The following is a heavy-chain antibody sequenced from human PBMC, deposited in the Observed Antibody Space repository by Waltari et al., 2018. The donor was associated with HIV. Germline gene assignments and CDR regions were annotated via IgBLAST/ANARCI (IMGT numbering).Heavy chain of an antibody. CDR1: VCTFPNYP. CDR3: AKDFDLDSSGYFDFDL. J-gene: IGHJ2*01. Sequence: EAQLVASGGGLVQPGGHLSLSSGGTVCTFPNYPLPQGRRPPGKGLEWVAAIQSTGWTTYYADAAKVRCSISRDNAWKTLFLGMKVVRPEDTAVYYCAKDFDLDSSGYFDFDLWGRCTLVTVS. CDR2: IQSTGWTT. D-gene: IGHD3-22*01. V-gene: IGHV3-23*04.